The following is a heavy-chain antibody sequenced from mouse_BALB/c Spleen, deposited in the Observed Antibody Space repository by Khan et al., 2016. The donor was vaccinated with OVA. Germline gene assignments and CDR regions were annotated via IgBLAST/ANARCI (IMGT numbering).Heavy chain of an antibody. V-gene: IGHV5-12*02. CDR1: GFTFSDYY. D-gene: IGHD2-3*01. CDR2: LSNRGTTT. CDR3: ARDGDDGGLAY. J-gene: IGHJ3*01. Sequence: EVQLQESGGGLVQPGGSLKLSCATSGFTFSDYYMYWVRQTPEKRLEWVAYLSNRGTTTYYPDTVRGRVTISRDNAKNTLYLQMSRLESDDTAMYYCARDGDDGGLAYWCQGTLVTVSA.